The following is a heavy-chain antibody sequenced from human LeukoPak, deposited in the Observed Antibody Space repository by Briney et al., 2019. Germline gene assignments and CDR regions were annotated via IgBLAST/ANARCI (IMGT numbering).Heavy chain of an antibody. CDR3: ARERFWSGSYSYYSATDV. CDR2: IWFDGTNE. CDR1: GFSFSNYG. Sequence: GGSLRLSCVASGFSFSNYGMHWVRQAPGKGLEWVAVIWFDGTNEFYADSVKGRFTVSRDNSKNTLYLQMTSLRAEDTAVYFCARERFWSGSYSYYSATDVWGQGTTVTVSS. V-gene: IGHV3-33*01. D-gene: IGHD3-3*01. J-gene: IGHJ6*02.